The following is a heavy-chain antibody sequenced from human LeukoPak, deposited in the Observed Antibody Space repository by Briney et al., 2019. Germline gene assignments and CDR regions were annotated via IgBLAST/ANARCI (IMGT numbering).Heavy chain of an antibody. Sequence: ASVKVSCKASGYTFTGYYMHWVRQAPGQGLEWMGWIKPNSGGTNYAQKFQGRVTMTRDTSISTAYMELSRLRSDDTAVYYCARWGPSVMVTKSGFFDYWGQGTLVTVSS. CDR1: GYTFTGYY. CDR3: ARWGPSVMVTKSGFFDY. CDR2: IKPNSGGT. V-gene: IGHV1-2*02. J-gene: IGHJ4*02. D-gene: IGHD2-21*02.